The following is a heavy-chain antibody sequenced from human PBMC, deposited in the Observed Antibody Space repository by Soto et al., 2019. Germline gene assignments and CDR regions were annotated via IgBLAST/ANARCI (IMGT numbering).Heavy chain of an antibody. CDR1: GGSISSSSYY. CDR2: IYYSGST. Sequence: QLQLQESGPGLVKPSETLSLTCTVSGGSISSSSYYWGWIRQPPGKGLEWIGRIYYSGSTYYNPSLKSRVTISVDTSKNQFSLKLSSVTAADTAVYYCARRRAYCSGGSCHRYFDYWGQGTLVTVSS. CDR3: ARRRAYCSGGSCHRYFDY. J-gene: IGHJ4*02. D-gene: IGHD2-15*01. V-gene: IGHV4-39*01.